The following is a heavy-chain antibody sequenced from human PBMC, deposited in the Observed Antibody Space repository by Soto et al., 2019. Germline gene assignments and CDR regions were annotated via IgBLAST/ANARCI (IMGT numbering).Heavy chain of an antibody. J-gene: IGHJ6*02. Sequence: QVQLQESGPGLVKPSETLSLTCTVSGGSIGSYYWSWIRQPPGKGLEWIGYIYYSGSTNYNPSLKSRVTISVDTSKNQFSLKLSSVTAADTAVYYCAREGGYYDSSGYYHYGMDVWGQGTTVTVSS. V-gene: IGHV4-59*01. D-gene: IGHD3-22*01. CDR3: AREGGYYDSSGYYHYGMDV. CDR2: IYYSGST. CDR1: GGSIGSYY.